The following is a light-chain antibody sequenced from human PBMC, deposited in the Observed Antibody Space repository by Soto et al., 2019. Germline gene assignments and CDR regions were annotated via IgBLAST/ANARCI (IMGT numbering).Light chain of an antibody. V-gene: IGLV1-51*01. CDR1: SSNIESNY. CDR3: ATWDSSLSAGV. J-gene: IGLJ1*01. CDR2: GNN. Sequence: QSVLTQPPSVSAAPGQKVTISCSGSSSNIESNYVSWYQHVPGIAPKLLIYGNNNRPSGIPDRFSGSKSGTSATLGITGLQTGDEADYYCATWDSSLSAGVFGTGTKVTVL.